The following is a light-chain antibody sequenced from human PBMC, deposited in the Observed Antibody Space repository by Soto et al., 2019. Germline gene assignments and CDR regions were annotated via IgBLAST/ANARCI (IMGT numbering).Light chain of an antibody. CDR3: QQAKSFPYT. CDR1: QGISTF. CDR2: AAS. Sequence: DVQMTLSPASLSASVGDRVTITCRASQGISTFLNWYQQKPGKAPKLLIYAASSLQSGVPSRFGGSGSETDFTLTISSLQPEDFATYYCQQAKSFPYTLCQGTNVDNK. V-gene: IGKV1-39*01. J-gene: IGKJ2*01.